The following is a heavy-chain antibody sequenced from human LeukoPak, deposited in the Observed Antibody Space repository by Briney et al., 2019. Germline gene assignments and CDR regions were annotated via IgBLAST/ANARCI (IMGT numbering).Heavy chain of an antibody. V-gene: IGHV1-2*02. Sequence: ASVKVSCKASGYTFTGYYMHWVRQAPGQGLEWMGWINPNSGGTNYAQKFQGRVTMTRDTSISTAYMELSRLRSDDTAVYYCARVRSTYYPYYFDYWGQGTLVTVSS. D-gene: IGHD3-3*01. J-gene: IGHJ4*02. CDR1: GYTFTGYY. CDR2: INPNSGGT. CDR3: ARVRSTYYPYYFDY.